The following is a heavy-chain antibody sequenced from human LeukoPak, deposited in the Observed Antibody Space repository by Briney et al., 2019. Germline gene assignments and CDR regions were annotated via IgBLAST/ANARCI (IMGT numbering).Heavy chain of an antibody. CDR3: AKDLGTADY. D-gene: IGHD1-1*01. CDR2: ISGSGSGT. V-gene: IGHV3-23*01. CDR1: GFSFSNYA. J-gene: IGHJ4*02. Sequence: GGSLRLSCAASGFSFSNYAMSWVRQAPGKGLEWVSAISGSGSGTYYADSVKGQFTISRDNSENTLYLQMNSLRAEDTAVYYCAKDLGTADYWGQGTLVTVSS.